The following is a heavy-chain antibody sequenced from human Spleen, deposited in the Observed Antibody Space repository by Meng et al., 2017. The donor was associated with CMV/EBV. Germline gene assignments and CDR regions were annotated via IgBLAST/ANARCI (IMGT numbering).Heavy chain of an antibody. J-gene: IGHJ5*02. CDR3: ARGPQVGVIIIRFKSPWFDP. D-gene: IGHD3-3*01. Sequence: ASVKVSCKASGYTFTDYYIHWVRQAPGQGLEWMGRINPNSGSTNYALKFQGRVTMTRDTSISTAYMELSRLRSDDTAVYYCARGPQVGVIIIRFKSPWFDPWGQGTLVTVSS. V-gene: IGHV1-2*02. CDR2: INPNSGST. CDR1: GYTFTDYY.